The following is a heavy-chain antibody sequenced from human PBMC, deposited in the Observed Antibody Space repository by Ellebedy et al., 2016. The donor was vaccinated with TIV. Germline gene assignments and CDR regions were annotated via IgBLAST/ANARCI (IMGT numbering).Heavy chain of an antibody. CDR3: ASGESYYSIDY. Sequence: SVKVSCXASGGTFSSYAISWVRQAPGQGLEWMGGIIPIFGTANYAQKFQGRVTITADKSTSTAYMELSSLRSEDTAVYYCASGESYYSIDYWGQGTLVTVSS. D-gene: IGHD1-26*01. J-gene: IGHJ4*02. CDR2: IIPIFGTA. V-gene: IGHV1-69*06. CDR1: GGTFSSYA.